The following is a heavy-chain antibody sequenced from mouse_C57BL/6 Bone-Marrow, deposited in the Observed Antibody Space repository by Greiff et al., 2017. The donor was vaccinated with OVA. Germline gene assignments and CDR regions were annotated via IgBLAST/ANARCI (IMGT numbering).Heavy chain of an antibody. J-gene: IGHJ2*01. CDR2: ISDGGSYT. V-gene: IGHV5-4*01. Sequence: EVQVVESGGGLVKPGGSLKLSCAASGFTFSSYAMSWVRQTPEKRLEWVATISDGGSYTYYPDKVKGRFTISRDNAKNNLYLQMSHLKSEDTAMYYCARDGYYTVYYCDYWGQGTTLTVSS. D-gene: IGHD2-3*01. CDR3: ARDGYYTVYYCDY. CDR1: GFTFSSYA.